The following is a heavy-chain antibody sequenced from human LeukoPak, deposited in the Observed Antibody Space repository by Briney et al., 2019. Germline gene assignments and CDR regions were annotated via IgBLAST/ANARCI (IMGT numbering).Heavy chain of an antibody. V-gene: IGHV1-46*01. J-gene: IGHJ6*03. CDR2: INPSGGST. CDR1: GYTFTSYY. Sequence: ASVKVSCKASGYTFTSYYMHWVRQAPGQGLEWMGIINPSGGSTSYAQKFQGRVTMTRDTSTSTVYMELSSLRSEDTAVYYCVRSGAIWYYYYYYMDVWGRGTTVTVSS. D-gene: IGHD2-2*01. CDR3: VRSGAIWYYYYYYMDV.